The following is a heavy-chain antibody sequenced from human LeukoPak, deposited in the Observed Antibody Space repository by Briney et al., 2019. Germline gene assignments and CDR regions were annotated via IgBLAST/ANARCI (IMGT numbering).Heavy chain of an antibody. CDR3: AREGYSSSPDY. V-gene: IGHV3-9*01. D-gene: IGHD6-13*01. Sequence: PGGSLRLSCAASGFTFDDYAMHWVRQAPGKGLEWVSGISWNSGSIGYADSVKGRFTISRDNAKNSLYLQMNSLRAEDTAVYYCAREGYSSSPDYWGQGTLVTVSS. CDR2: ISWNSGSI. CDR1: GFTFDDYA. J-gene: IGHJ4*02.